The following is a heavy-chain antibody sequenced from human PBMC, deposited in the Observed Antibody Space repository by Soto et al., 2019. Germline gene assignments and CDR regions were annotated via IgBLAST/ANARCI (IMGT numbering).Heavy chain of an antibody. V-gene: IGHV3-74*01. CDR1: GFTFSNYW. J-gene: IGHJ4*02. CDR3: TRGYYEFRSSPDTY. CDR2: INTDGTTT. Sequence: GGSLRLSCAASGFTFSNYWVHWVRRAPGKGLVWVSRINTDGTTTSYTDSVKGRFTISRDNAENMLYLQMNSLRAEDTAIYYCTRGYYEFRSSPDTYWGQCTLVIVSS. D-gene: IGHD3-3*01.